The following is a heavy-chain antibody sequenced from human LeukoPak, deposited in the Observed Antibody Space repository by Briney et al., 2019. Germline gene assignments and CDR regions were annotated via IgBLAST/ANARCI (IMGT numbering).Heavy chain of an antibody. D-gene: IGHD6-19*01. CDR3: ARVKYRGGWANYFDY. CDR2: ISSSSSYI. J-gene: IGHJ4*02. Sequence: GGSLRLSCAASGFTFSSYSMNRVRQAPGKGLEWVSSISSSSSYIYYADSVKGRFTISRDNAKDSLYLQMNSLRAEDTAVYYCARVKYRGGWANYFDYWGQGTLVTVSS. V-gene: IGHV3-21*01. CDR1: GFTFSSYS.